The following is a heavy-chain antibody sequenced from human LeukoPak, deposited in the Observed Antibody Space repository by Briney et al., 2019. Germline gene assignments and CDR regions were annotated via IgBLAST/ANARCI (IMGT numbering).Heavy chain of an antibody. CDR3: ASRDTAMVLPFDY. CDR2: IYHSGST. CDR1: GGSVSSSNW. J-gene: IGHJ4*02. D-gene: IGHD5-18*01. V-gene: IGHV4-4*02. Sequence: SETLSLTCAVSGGSVSSSNWWSWVRQPPGKGLEWIGEIYHSGSTNYNPSLKSRVTISVDTSKNQFSLKLSSVTAADTAVYYCASRDTAMVLPFDYWGQGTLVTVSS.